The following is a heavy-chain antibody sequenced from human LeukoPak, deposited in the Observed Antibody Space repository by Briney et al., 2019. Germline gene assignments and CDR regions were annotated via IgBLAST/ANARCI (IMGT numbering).Heavy chain of an antibody. D-gene: IGHD3-22*01. Sequence: PSETLSLTCAVYGGSFRGYYWTWIRQSPGKGLQWIGEVIHSGATNYNPSLTSRLIISVDTSRNQFSLKLSSVTAADTAVYYCARGYDSGGYYAYFDYWGQGALVTVSS. V-gene: IGHV4-34*12. CDR3: ARGYDSGGYYAYFDY. J-gene: IGHJ4*02. CDR2: VIHSGAT. CDR1: GGSFRGYY.